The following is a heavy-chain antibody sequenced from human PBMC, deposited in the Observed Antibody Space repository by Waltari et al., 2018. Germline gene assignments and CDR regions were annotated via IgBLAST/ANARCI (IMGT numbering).Heavy chain of an antibody. CDR3: ARDPGYSSSSHYYYYYMDV. D-gene: IGHD6-6*01. CDR2: IIPTLGIA. J-gene: IGHJ6*03. CDR1: GGTFRSYA. V-gene: IGHV1-69*04. Sequence: QVQLVQSGAEVKKPGSSVKVSCKASGGTFRSYAISWVRPAPGQGLEWMGGIIPTLGIANYAQKFQGRVTITADESTSTAYMELSSLRSEDTAVYYCARDPGYSSSSHYYYYYMDVWGKGTTVTVSS.